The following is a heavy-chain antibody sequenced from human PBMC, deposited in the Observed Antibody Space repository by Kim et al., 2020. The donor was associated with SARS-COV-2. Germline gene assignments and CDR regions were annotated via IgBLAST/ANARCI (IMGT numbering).Heavy chain of an antibody. Sequence: GGSLRLSCAASGFTFSSYAMSWVRQAPGKGLEWVSAISGSGGSTYYADSVKGRFTISRDNSKNTLYLQMNSLRAEDTAVYYCAKTQPSSGSYWELHDAFDIWGQGTMVTVSS. J-gene: IGHJ3*02. CDR3: AKTQPSSGSYWELHDAFDI. CDR1: GFTFSSYA. CDR2: ISGSGGST. V-gene: IGHV3-23*01. D-gene: IGHD3-10*01.